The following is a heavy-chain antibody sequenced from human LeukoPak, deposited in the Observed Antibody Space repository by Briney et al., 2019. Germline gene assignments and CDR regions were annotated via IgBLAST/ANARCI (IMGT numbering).Heavy chain of an antibody. CDR3: ASQAIAAAGMYYYYGMDV. Sequence: SETLSLTCTVSGGSISSYYWSWIRQPPGKGLEWIGYIYYGGSTNYNPSLKSRVTISVDTSKNQFSLKLSSVTAADTAVYYCASQAIAAAGMYYYYGMDVWGQGTTVTVSS. J-gene: IGHJ6*02. V-gene: IGHV4-59*08. CDR1: GGSISSYY. CDR2: IYYGGST. D-gene: IGHD6-13*01.